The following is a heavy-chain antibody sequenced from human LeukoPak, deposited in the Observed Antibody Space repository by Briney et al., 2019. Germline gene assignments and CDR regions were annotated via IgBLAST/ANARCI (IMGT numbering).Heavy chain of an antibody. CDR2: IFYSGST. CDR3: ARQEYYYDSSGYKLYFQH. V-gene: IGHV4-39*01. Sequence: SETLSLTCTVSSGSISTSNYYWGWVRQPPGKALEWIGNIFYSGSTYYSPSLKSRVTISLDTSRNQFSLKLNSVTAADTAVYYCARQEYYYDSSGYKLYFQHWGQGTLVTVSS. J-gene: IGHJ1*01. CDR1: SGSISTSNYY. D-gene: IGHD3-22*01.